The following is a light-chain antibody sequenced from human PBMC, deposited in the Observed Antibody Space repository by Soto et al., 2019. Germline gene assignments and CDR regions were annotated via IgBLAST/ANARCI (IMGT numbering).Light chain of an antibody. CDR1: SSDVGDYNY. Sequence: QSALTQPASVSGSPGQSITISCTGSSSDVGDYNYVSWYQQHLGKAPKLMIYEVSYRPSGVSNRFSGSKSGITASLTISGLQAEDEADYYCSSYISTSTLVFGGGTKLTVL. CDR3: SSYISTSTLV. V-gene: IGLV2-14*01. J-gene: IGLJ3*02. CDR2: EVS.